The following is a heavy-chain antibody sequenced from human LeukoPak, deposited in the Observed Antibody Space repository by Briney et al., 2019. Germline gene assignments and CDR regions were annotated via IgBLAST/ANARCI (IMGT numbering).Heavy chain of an antibody. CDR1: GFTFSDYY. CDR2: ISSSGSTI. CDR3: ARDPVGDSGSSTGVFDY. Sequence: PGGSLRLSCAASGFTFSDYYMSWIRQAPGKGLEWVSYISSSGSTIYYADSVKGRSTISRDNAKNSLYLQMNSLRAEDTAVYYCARDPVGDSGSSTGVFDYWGQGTLVTVSS. V-gene: IGHV3-11*01. D-gene: IGHD1-26*01. J-gene: IGHJ4*02.